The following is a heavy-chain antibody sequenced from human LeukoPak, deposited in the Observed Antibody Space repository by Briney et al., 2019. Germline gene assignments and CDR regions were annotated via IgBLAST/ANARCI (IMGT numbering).Heavy chain of an antibody. CDR2: INRDGSEK. D-gene: IGHD3-3*01. Sequence: PGGSLRLSCEASGFSFSRSWMSWVRQGPGKGLEWVATINRDGSEKYYVDSVKGRFTISRDNPKNSLYLQMNSLRAEDTAVYYCAREYYDFWSGYAFSYYYGMDVWGQGTTVTVSS. J-gene: IGHJ6*02. CDR3: AREYYDFWSGYAFSYYYGMDV. V-gene: IGHV3-7*01. CDR1: GFSFSRSW.